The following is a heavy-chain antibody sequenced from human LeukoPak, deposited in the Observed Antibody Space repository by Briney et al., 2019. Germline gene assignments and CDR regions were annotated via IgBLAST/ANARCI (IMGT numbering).Heavy chain of an antibody. D-gene: IGHD2-2*01. CDR1: GGSISSGSYY. CDR3: ARVPYCSSTSCYEAGY. CDR2: IYTSGIT. Sequence: PSETLSLXCTVSGGSISSGSYYWSWIRQPAGKGLEWIGRIYTSGITNYNPSLKSRVTISVDTSKNQFSLKLSSVTAADTAVYYCARVPYCSSTSCYEAGYWGQGTLVTVSS. V-gene: IGHV4-61*02. J-gene: IGHJ4*02.